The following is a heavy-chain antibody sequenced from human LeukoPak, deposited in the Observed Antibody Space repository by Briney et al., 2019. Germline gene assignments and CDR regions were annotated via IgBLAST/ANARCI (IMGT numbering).Heavy chain of an antibody. CDR1: DVSIRSYY. CDR3: ARVRDGYYPEMDY. J-gene: IGHJ4*02. CDR2: IYYSGTI. D-gene: IGHD5-24*01. V-gene: IGHV4-59*01. Sequence: SETLSLTCSVSDVSIRSYYWSWLRQPPGKGLEWVGHIYYSGTINYNPSLKSRVTISVDMPNNQFSLNLRSVTAADTAVYYCARVRDGYYPEMDYWAQGTLVTVSS.